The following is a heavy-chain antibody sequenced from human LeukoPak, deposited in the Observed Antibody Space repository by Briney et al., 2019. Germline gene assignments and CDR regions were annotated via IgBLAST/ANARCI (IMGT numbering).Heavy chain of an antibody. CDR1: GGSISSYY. CDR3: ARDQTDDSGSYNWFDP. CDR2: IYYSGST. Sequence: PSETLSLTCTVSGGSISSYYWSWIRQPPGKGLEWVWDIYYSGSTNYKPSLKSRVTISVDTSKNQFSLKLSSVTAADTAVYYCARDQTDDSGSYNWFDPWGQGTLVTVSS. D-gene: IGHD1-26*01. J-gene: IGHJ5*02. V-gene: IGHV4-59*01.